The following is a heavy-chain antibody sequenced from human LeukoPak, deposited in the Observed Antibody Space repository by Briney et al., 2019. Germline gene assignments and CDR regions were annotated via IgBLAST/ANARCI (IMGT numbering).Heavy chain of an antibody. CDR1: GYSENFYG. CDR3: ARYSGYVYFDY. J-gene: IGHJ4*02. D-gene: IGHD5-12*01. Sequence: ASVKVSCKTSGYSENFYGITWVRQVAGQGLEWMGWISAYNGNTNYAQKLQGRVTMTTDTSTSTAYMELRSLRSDDTAVYYCARYSGYVYFDYWGQGTLVTVSS. CDR2: ISAYNGNT. V-gene: IGHV1-18*01.